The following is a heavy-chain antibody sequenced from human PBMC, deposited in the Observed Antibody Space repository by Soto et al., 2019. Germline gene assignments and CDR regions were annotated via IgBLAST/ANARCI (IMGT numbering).Heavy chain of an antibody. CDR3: ARRPDILRGANYGMDV. Sequence: QVQLVQSGAEVKKPGSSVKVSCKASGGTFSSYAISWVRQAPGQGLEWMGGIIPIFGTANYAQKFQGRVTITADDSTSTAYMELSSLRSEDTAVYYCARRPDILRGANYGMDVWGQGTTVTVSS. J-gene: IGHJ6*02. CDR2: IIPIFGTA. CDR1: GGTFSSYA. D-gene: IGHD3-9*01. V-gene: IGHV1-69*01.